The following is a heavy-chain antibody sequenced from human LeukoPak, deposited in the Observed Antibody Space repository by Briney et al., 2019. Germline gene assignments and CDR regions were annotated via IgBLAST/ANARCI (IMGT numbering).Heavy chain of an antibody. V-gene: IGHV4-59*01. J-gene: IGHJ6*03. Sequence: SETLSLTCTVSGGFISSYYWSWIRQPPGRGLEWIGYIYYSGSTNYNPSLKSRVTISVDTSKNQFSLKLSSVTAADTAVYYCARGGASRYYYYYMDVWGKGTTVTVSS. CDR3: ARGGASRYYYYYMDV. CDR2: IYYSGST. CDR1: GGFISSYY. D-gene: IGHD1-26*01.